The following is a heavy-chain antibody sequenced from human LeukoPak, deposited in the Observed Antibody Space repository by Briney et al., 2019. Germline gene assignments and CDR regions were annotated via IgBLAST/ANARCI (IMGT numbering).Heavy chain of an antibody. J-gene: IGHJ3*02. CDR2: IIPILGIA. D-gene: IGHD6-13*01. V-gene: IGHV1-69*04. CDR3: ARDIAAAGTGRAFDI. CDR1: GGTFSSYT. Sequence: SVKVSCKASGGTFSSYTISWVRQAPGQGLEWMGRIIPILGIANYAQKFQGRVTITADKYTSTAYIELSSLRSEDTAVYYCARDIAAAGTGRAFDIWGQGTMVTVSS.